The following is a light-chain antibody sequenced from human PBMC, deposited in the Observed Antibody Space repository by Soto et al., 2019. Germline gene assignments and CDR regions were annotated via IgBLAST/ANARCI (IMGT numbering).Light chain of an antibody. CDR1: QSVSSSY. CDR2: GAS. V-gene: IGKV3-20*01. J-gene: IGKJ4*01. CDR3: QQYGSSPLT. Sequence: DIVLTQSPGTLSLSPGERATLSCRASQSVSSSYLAWYQQKPGQAPRLLIYGASSRATGIPDRFSGSGSGTDFTLTISRLEPEDFAVHYCQQYGSSPLTFGGGTKVDIK.